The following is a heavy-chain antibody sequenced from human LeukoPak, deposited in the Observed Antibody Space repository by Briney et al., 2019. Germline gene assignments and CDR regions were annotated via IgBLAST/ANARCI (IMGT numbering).Heavy chain of an antibody. J-gene: IGHJ4*02. V-gene: IGHV1-2*02. CDR3: VKEGFCNNTSCYHFDA. D-gene: IGHD2-2*01. Sequence: ASVKVSCKASGYSFNDYYMHWVRQAPGQGLEWIGWINPNSGGTNYAQKFQGRVTMTSDTSINTVSMDLSRLRSDDAAVYNCVKEGFCNNTSCYHFDAWGQGSLVTVSS. CDR1: GYSFNDYY. CDR2: INPNSGGT.